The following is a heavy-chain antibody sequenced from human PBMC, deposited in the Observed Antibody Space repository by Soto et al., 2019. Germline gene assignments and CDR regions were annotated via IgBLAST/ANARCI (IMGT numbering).Heavy chain of an antibody. V-gene: IGHV3-30*18. D-gene: IGHD5-18*01. CDR3: AKDRGYTYGHPFEN. J-gene: IGHJ4*02. CDR1: GFTFSSYT. CDR2: ILYDGSNK. Sequence: QVQLVESGGGVVQPGISLTLSCAASGFTFSSYTMHWVRQAPGTGLEWVAVILYDGSNKYYADSVKGRFTVSRDNPKNPLYPKGNSLRAEATAVYYGAKDRGYTYGHPFENGGQGTLVTVSS.